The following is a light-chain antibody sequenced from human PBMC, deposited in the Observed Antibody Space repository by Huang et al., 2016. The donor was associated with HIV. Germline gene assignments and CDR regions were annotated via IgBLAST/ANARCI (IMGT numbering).Light chain of an antibody. Sequence: DIQMTQSPSSLSASIVDRVIITCRASQDIGRLLNWYQQKPGKAPQLLIYEAAVLQTGVPSRFSGSGSGTHFTLTIRSLLPEDFATYYCQQSYSPSPFTFGLGTILDI. CDR1: QDIGRL. CDR3: QQSYSPSPFT. J-gene: IGKJ2*01. CDR2: EAA. V-gene: IGKV1-39*01.